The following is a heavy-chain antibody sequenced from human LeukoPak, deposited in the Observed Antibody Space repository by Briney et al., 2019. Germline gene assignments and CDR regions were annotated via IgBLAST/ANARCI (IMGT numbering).Heavy chain of an antibody. D-gene: IGHD6-19*01. J-gene: IGHJ4*02. Sequence: ASVKVSCKASGGTFSSYAITWVRQAPGQGLEWMGRIIPIHGIANYAQKFQGRVTITADESTSTAYVELRSLRSEDTAIYYCARDTVASLDYWGQGTLVTVSS. CDR2: IIPIHGIA. CDR1: GGTFSSYA. CDR3: ARDTVASLDY. V-gene: IGHV1-69*04.